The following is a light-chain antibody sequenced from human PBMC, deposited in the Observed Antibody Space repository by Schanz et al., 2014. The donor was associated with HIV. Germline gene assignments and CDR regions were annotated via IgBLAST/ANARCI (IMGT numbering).Light chain of an antibody. J-gene: IGKJ1*01. Sequence: DIQMTPSPSSLSASVGDSVTIACRANQSVNTYLNWYQQKPGTAPKFLIYAASTLQSGVPSRFSGSGSGTDFSLTIFSLQPEDSAIYFCQQTYRTPWTFGQGTKLEIK. CDR1: QSVNTY. V-gene: IGKV1-39*01. CDR3: QQTYRTPWT. CDR2: AAS.